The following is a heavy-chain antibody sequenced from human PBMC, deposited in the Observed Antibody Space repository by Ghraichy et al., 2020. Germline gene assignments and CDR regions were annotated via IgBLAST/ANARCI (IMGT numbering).Heavy chain of an antibody. CDR2: MNPNSGNT. D-gene: IGHD1-1*01. V-gene: IGHV1-8*02. CDR1: GYTFTNYD. CDR3: ALNWNGLGH. Sequence: ASVKVSCKASGYTFTNYDIIWVRQATGQGLEWMGWMNPNSGNTAFAQKFQGRVTLTWNTSIMTAYMELSSLRSEDTALYYCALNWNGLGHWGQGTLVTVS. J-gene: IGHJ4*02.